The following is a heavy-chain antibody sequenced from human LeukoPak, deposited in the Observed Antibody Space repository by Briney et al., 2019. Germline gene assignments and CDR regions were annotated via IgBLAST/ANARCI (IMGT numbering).Heavy chain of an antibody. J-gene: IGHJ5*02. CDR3: ARDLPHPLRYFDWPLWGAFDP. CDR1: GGSISNSDYY. V-gene: IGHV4-39*02. CDR2: IYYIGNT. D-gene: IGHD3-9*01. Sequence: KSSETLSLTCTVSGGSISNSDYYWGWIRQPPGKGLEWIGYIYYIGNTNYNPSLKSRVTISVDTSKNQFSLKLTSATAADTTVYFCARDLPHPLRYFDWPLWGAFDPWGQGTLVTVSS.